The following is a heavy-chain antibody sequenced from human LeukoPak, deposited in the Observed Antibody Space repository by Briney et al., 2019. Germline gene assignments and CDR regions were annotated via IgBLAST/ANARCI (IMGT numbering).Heavy chain of an antibody. J-gene: IGHJ3*02. CDR3: AKFRYYYDSPDAFDI. CDR2: ISYDGSNK. CDR1: GFTFSSYG. V-gene: IGHV3-30*18. Sequence: GGSLRLSCAASGFTFSSYGMHWVRQAPGKGLEWVAVISYDGSNKYYADSVKGRFTISRDNSKNTLYLQMNSLRAEDTAVYYCAKFRYYYDSPDAFDIWGQGTMVTVSS. D-gene: IGHD3-22*01.